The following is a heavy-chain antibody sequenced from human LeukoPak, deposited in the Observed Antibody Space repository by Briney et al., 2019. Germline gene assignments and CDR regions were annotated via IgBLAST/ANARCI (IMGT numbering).Heavy chain of an antibody. CDR3: ARARLMNWFDP. J-gene: IGHJ5*02. Sequence: GGSLRLTCAASGFIFSTYWMHWVRQAPGKGLVWVSRINSDGSSTNYADSVKGRFIISRDNAKNTLYLQMNSLRADDTAVYYCARARLMNWFDPWGLGTLVIVSS. V-gene: IGHV3-74*01. CDR2: INSDGSST. CDR1: GFIFSTYW. D-gene: IGHD2-8*01.